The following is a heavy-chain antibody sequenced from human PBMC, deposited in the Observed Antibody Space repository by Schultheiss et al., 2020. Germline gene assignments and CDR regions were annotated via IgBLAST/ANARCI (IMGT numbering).Heavy chain of an antibody. V-gene: IGHV1-2*02. CDR2: INPNSGGT. CDR3: ARDRGIAVAGGHPGFGY. D-gene: IGHD6-19*01. Sequence: ASVKVSCKASGYTFTGYYMHWVRQAPGQGLEWMGWINPNSGGTNYAQKFQGRVTMTRDTSISTAYMELSRLRSDDTAVYYCARDRGIAVAGGHPGFGYWGQGTLVTVSS. CDR1: GYTFTGYY. J-gene: IGHJ4*02.